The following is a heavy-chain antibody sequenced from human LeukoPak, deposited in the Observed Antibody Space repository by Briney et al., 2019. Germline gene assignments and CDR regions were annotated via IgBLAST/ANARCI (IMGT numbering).Heavy chain of an antibody. CDR2: ISHSGST. CDR3: ARQSGATTLDY. V-gene: IGHV4-34*01. CDR1: GGSFSGYY. Sequence: SETLSLTCAVYGGSFSGYYWSWIRQPPGKGLEWIGEISHSGSTNYNPSLKSRVTISVDTSKNQFSLKLSSVTAADTAVYYCARQSGATTLDYWGQGTLVTVSS. J-gene: IGHJ4*02. D-gene: IGHD1-26*01.